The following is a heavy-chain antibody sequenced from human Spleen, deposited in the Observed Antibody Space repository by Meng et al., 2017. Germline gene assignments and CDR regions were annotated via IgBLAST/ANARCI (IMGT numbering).Heavy chain of an antibody. CDR3: ARGYPGDSRYFDL. V-gene: IGHV4-34*02. J-gene: IGHJ2*01. D-gene: IGHD7-27*01. Sequence: QVQLQQWGAGLLKPSETLSLTCAVYGGSFSGYYCNWIRHPSGKGLEWIGEISHSGSTNYNSSLKSRVTISVDTSKNQCSLKLNSVTAADTAVYYCARGYPGDSRYFDLWGRGTLVTVSS. CDR1: GGSFSGYY. CDR2: ISHSGST.